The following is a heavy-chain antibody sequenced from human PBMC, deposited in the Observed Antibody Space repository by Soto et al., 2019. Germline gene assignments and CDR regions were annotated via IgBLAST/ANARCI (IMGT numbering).Heavy chain of an antibody. CDR1: GFSLSTSGVG. J-gene: IGHJ6*02. V-gene: IGHV2-5*02. Sequence: QITLKESGPTLVKPTQTLTLTCTFSGFSLSTSGVGVGWIRQPPGKALEWLAVIFWDDDKRYSPSLKSRVTITKDXXKXQXXLTLTNMDPVDTATYYCAHTLPARQLPWGYHGMDVWGQGTTVTVSS. CDR3: AHTLPARQLPWGYHGMDV. D-gene: IGHD3-10*01. CDR2: IFWDDDK.